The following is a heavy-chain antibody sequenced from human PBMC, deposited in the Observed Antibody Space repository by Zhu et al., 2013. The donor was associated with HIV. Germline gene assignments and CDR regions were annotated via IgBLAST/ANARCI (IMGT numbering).Heavy chain of an antibody. CDR2: MSAVNGNT. CDR1: GYTFTAYG. CDR3: AREERALDV. V-gene: IGHV1-18*04. Sequence: QVQLVQSGPEMKEAGASLKVSCTASGYTFTAYGVAWVRQAPGQGLEWIGWMSAVNGNTNYAQKFQGRVTMTRDASTHTAHMELRSLRFDDTGIYYCAREERALDVWGQGTMVTVFS. J-gene: IGHJ3*01.